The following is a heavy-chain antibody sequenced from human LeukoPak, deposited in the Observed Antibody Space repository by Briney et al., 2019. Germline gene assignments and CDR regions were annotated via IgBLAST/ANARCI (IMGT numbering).Heavy chain of an antibody. CDR3: AKGGSASHNWFDP. V-gene: IGHV3-30*02. CDR2: IRNDGSNE. J-gene: IGHJ5*02. D-gene: IGHD2-15*01. Sequence: QAGGSLRLSCAASGFTFSDYGMHWVRQAPGKGLEWVAFIRNDGSNEYYPDSVKGRFPISRDNSRNTLYLQMNSLRPEDTAVYYCAKGGSASHNWFDPWGQGTLVTVSS. CDR1: GFTFSDYG.